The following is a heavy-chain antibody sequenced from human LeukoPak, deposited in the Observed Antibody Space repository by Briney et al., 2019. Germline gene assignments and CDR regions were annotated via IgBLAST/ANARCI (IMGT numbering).Heavy chain of an antibody. J-gene: IGHJ4*02. Sequence: PGGSLRLSCAASGFAFSSYWMRWVRQAPGKGLVWVSRINSDGSSTSYADSVKGRFTISRDNAKNTLYLQMNSLRAEDTAVYYCARDCSYGTLDYWGQGTLVTVSS. CDR2: INSDGSST. CDR3: ARDCSYGTLDY. V-gene: IGHV3-74*01. CDR1: GFAFSSYW. D-gene: IGHD5-18*01.